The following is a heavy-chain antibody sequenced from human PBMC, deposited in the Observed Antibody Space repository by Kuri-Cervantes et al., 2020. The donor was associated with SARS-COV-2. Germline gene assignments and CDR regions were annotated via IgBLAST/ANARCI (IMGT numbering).Heavy chain of an antibody. CDR1: GGYFSGYY. CDR2: INHSGST. V-gene: IGHV4-34*01. J-gene: IGHJ6*03. Sequence: SQTLSLTCAVYGGYFSGYYWSWIRQPPGKGLEWIGEINHSGSTNYNPSLKSRVTISVDTSKNQFSLKLSSVTAADTAVYYCAREEGYYYYYMDVWGKGTTVTVSS. CDR3: AREEGYYYYYMDV.